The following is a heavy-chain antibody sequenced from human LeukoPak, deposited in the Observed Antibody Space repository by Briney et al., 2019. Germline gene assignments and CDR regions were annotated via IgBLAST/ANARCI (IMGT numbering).Heavy chain of an antibody. CDR2: VVSTGVYT. D-gene: IGHD2-15*01. V-gene: IGHV3-23*01. CDR3: ASGSAGGRPYYFDY. CDR1: GLIFSNKA. J-gene: IGHJ4*02. Sequence: GGSLRLSCAASGLIFSNKAMSWVRQAPGKGLEWIAAVVSTGVYTWYADSVKGRFIISRDNSVNTLYLRMNSLTAADTAMYYCASGSAGGRPYYFDYWGQGSLVTVSS.